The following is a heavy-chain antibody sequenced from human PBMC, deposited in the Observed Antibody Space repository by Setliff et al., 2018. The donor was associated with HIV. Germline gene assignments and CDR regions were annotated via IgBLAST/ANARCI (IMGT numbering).Heavy chain of an antibody. CDR2: IWYDGSNK. J-gene: IGHJ4*02. D-gene: IGHD5-12*01. CDR1: GFTFSSYG. Sequence: PGGSLRLSCAASGFTFSSYGMHWVRQAPGKGLEWVAVIWYDGSNKYYADSVKGRFTISRDNSKNTLYLQMNSLRAEDTAVYYCARDAGYSGYAWNYWGQGTLVTVSS. CDR3: ARDAGYSGYAWNY. V-gene: IGHV3-33*01.